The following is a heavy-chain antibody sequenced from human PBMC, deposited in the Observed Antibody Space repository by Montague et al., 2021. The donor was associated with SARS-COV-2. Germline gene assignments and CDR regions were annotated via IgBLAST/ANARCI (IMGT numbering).Heavy chain of an antibody. D-gene: IGHD4-23*01. V-gene: IGHV2-70*01. CDR1: GFSLSTSGMC. CDR3: ARSYGTTVVTRAFDY. J-gene: IGHJ4*02. Sequence: PALVKPTQTLTLTCTFSGFSLSTSGMCVSWIRQPPGKALEWLTLIDWDXDKYYSISLKTRLTISKDTSKNQVVLTMTNMDPVDTATYYCARSYGTTVVTRAFDYWGQGTLVTVSS. CDR2: IDWDXDK.